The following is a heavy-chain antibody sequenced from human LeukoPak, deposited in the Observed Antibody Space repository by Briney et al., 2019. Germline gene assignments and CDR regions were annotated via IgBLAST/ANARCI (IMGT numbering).Heavy chain of an antibody. D-gene: IGHD2-15*01. CDR3: AKDIAASKAEYYYYGMDV. V-gene: IGHV3-7*03. Sequence: TGGSLRLSCAASGFTSSIYWLSWVRQAPGKGLEWVASISQDGSEKYFVDSVKGRFAISRDNAKNSLYLQMNSLGAEDTALYYCAKDIAASKAEYYYYGMDVWGQGTTVTVSS. J-gene: IGHJ6*02. CDR2: ISQDGSEK. CDR1: GFTSSIYW.